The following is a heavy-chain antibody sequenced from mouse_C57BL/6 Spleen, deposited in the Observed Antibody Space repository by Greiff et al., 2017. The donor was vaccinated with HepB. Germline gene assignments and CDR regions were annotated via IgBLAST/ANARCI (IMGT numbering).Heavy chain of an antibody. D-gene: IGHD2-5*01. Sequence: QVQLKESGPELVKPGASVKISCKASGYAFSSSWMNWVKQRPGKGLEWIGRIYPGDGDTNYNGKFKGKATLTADKSSSTAYMQLSSLTSEDSAVYFCARRVYSNYDAMDYWGQGTSVTVSS. J-gene: IGHJ4*01. CDR1: GYAFSSSW. V-gene: IGHV1-82*01. CDR2: IYPGDGDT. CDR3: ARRVYSNYDAMDY.